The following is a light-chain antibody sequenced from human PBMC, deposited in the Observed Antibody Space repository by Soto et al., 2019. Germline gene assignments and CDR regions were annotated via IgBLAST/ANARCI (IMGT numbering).Light chain of an antibody. CDR1: QSISTS. CDR2: GAS. Sequence: ETVMTQSPATLSVSPGERATLFCRASQSISTSLAWYQQKPGQAPRLLIYGASTRATGIPARFSGSGSGTEFTLAINRLQSEDFAVYYCQQYNYQGTFGQGTKVEIK. J-gene: IGKJ1*01. CDR3: QQYNYQGT. V-gene: IGKV3-15*01.